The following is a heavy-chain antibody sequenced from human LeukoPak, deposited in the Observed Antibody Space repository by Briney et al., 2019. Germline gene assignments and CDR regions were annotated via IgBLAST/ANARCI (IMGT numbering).Heavy chain of an antibody. CDR1: GGSISSYY. V-gene: IGHV4-59*01. Sequence: SETLSLTCTVSGGSISSYYWSWIRQPPGKGLEWIGYIYYSGSTNYNPSLKSRVTISVDTSKNQFSLKLSSVTAADTAVYYCARGTVGITMIGHFDYWGQGTTVTVSS. CDR3: ARGTVGITMIGHFDY. J-gene: IGHJ4*03. CDR2: IYYSGST. D-gene: IGHD3-22*01.